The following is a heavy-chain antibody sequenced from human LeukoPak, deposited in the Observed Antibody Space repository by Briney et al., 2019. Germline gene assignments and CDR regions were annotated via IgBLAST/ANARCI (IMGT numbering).Heavy chain of an antibody. CDR2: TYYSWTT. Sequence: PSETLSLNCTVYAASISSYYWSWIRQPPGQGMEWIGYTYYSWTTNYNASLKSRVTISVDTSKNQFSLKLSSVTAADTAVYYCARLNSSSWYPNSYYYYYGMDVWGQGTTVTVSS. J-gene: IGHJ6*02. V-gene: IGHV4-59*08. D-gene: IGHD6-13*01. CDR1: AASISSYY. CDR3: ARLNSSSWYPNSYYYYYGMDV.